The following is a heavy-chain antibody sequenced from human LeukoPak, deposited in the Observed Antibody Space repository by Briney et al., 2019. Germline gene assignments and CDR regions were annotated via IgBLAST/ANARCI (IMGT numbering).Heavy chain of an antibody. CDR1: GYSISSGYY. CDR3: ARLSPTKIWFG. D-gene: IGHD3-10*01. J-gene: IGHJ4*02. V-gene: IGHV4-38-2*02. Sequence: SETLSLTCTVSGYSISSGYYWGWIRQPPGKGLEWIGSIYHSGSTYYNPSLKSRVTISVDTSKNQFSLKLSSVTAADTAVYYCARLSPTKIWFGWGQGTLVTVSS. CDR2: IYHSGST.